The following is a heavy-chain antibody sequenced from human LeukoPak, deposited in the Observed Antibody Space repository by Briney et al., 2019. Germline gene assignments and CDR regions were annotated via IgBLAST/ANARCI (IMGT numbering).Heavy chain of an antibody. J-gene: IGHJ4*02. CDR2: IWSDGSHK. V-gene: IGHV3-33*08. D-gene: IGHD1-7*01. CDR3: TRGQTTYYDY. CDR1: GFTFSTYG. Sequence: GGSLRLSCADSGFTFSTYGFHWVRQAPGKGLEWVAVIWSDGSHKFYTDSVKGRFTISRDNSENTLYLQMSSLRVEDTAVYYCTRGQTTYYDYWGQGTLVTVSS.